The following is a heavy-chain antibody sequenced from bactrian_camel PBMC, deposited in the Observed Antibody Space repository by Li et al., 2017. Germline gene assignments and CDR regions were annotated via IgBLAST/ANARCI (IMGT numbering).Heavy chain of an antibody. J-gene: IGHJ4*01. Sequence: HVQLVESGGGSVQAGGSLRLSCAASGHSRYYMGWFRQAPGKEREGVAAVYTGTGSTYYADSMKGRFSISYDYAKNTVYLPMNELKPEDTGTYYCAADLRLPVMCSSWVTPYKHWGQGTQVTVS. CDR3: AADLRLPVMCSSWVTPYKH. CDR2: VYTGTGST. V-gene: IGHV3S1*01. D-gene: IGHD6*01. CDR1: GHSRYY.